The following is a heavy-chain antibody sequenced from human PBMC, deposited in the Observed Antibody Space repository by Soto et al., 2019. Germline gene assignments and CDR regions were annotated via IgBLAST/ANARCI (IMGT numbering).Heavy chain of an antibody. V-gene: IGHV6-1*01. Sequence: SQTLSLTCAVSVDSVSSNSVAWNWIRQSPSRGLEWLGRAFYRSKWYNEYAVSVKSRITINPDTSKNQFSLQLNSVTPEDTAVYYCARGYNYDFDHWGQGTLVTVSS. J-gene: IGHJ4*02. CDR1: VDSVSSNSVA. CDR2: AFYRSKWYN. D-gene: IGHD5-18*01. CDR3: ARGYNYDFDH.